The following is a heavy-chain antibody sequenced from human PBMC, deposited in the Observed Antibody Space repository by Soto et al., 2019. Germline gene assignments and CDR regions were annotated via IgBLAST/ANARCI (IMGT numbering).Heavy chain of an antibody. CDR3: ERVLTYYYDSSGYYDY. Sequence: QVQLVQSGAEVKKPGSSVKVSCTASGGTFSSYAISWVRQAPGQGLEWMGGIIPIFGTANYAQKFQGRVTITADKSTSTDYMELSSLRSEDTAVYYCERVLTYYYDSSGYYDYWGQGTLVTVSS. CDR1: GGTFSSYA. J-gene: IGHJ4*02. CDR2: IIPIFGTA. D-gene: IGHD3-22*01. V-gene: IGHV1-69*06.